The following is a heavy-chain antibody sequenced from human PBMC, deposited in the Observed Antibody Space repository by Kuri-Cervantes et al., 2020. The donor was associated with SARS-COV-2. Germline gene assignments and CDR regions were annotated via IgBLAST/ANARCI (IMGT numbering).Heavy chain of an antibody. D-gene: IGHD3-3*01. CDR3: ARDETTYYDFWSGYYASY. CDR1: GYTFTGYY. J-gene: IGHJ4*02. V-gene: IGHV1-2*02. Sequence: ASVKVSCKASGYTFTGYYMHWVRQAPGQGLEWMGWINPNSGGTNYAQKFQGRVTMTRDTPISTAYMELSRLRSDDTAVYYCARDETTYYDFWSGYYASYWGQGTLVTVSS. CDR2: INPNSGGT.